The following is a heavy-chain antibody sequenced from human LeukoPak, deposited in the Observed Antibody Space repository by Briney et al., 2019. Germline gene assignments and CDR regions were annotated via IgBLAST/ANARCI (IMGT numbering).Heavy chain of an antibody. Sequence: PSETLSLTCAVSGHSISSGYYWVWIRPPPGRGLEWIGSIYHSGSTYYNTSLNSRVSISLDTSKNQFSLRLSSVTAADTALYYCASAYDISGYYYYMDVWGKGTTVTVSS. CDR2: IYHSGST. V-gene: IGHV4-38-2*01. CDR1: GHSISSGYY. J-gene: IGHJ6*03. D-gene: IGHD3-22*01. CDR3: ASAYDISGYYYYMDV.